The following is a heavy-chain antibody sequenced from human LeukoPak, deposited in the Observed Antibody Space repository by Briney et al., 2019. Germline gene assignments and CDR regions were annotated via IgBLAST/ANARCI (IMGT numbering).Heavy chain of an antibody. D-gene: IGHD3-10*01. J-gene: IGHJ4*02. CDR2: TSTYNGNT. CDR3: ARDGYYGSGRDGRDFDY. CDR1: GYTFTTYG. Sequence: ASVKVSCKASGYTFTTYGISWVRQAPGQGLEWMGWTSTYNGNTNYAQKLQGRVTMTTGTSTSTAYMELRSLRSDDTAVYYCARDGYYGSGRDGRDFDYWGQGTLVTVSS. V-gene: IGHV1-18*04.